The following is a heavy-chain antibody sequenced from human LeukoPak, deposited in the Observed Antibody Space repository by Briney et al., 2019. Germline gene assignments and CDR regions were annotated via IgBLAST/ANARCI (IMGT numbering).Heavy chain of an antibody. CDR1: GFTFSSYS. CDR3: ARGGSGYYY. J-gene: IGHJ4*02. D-gene: IGHD5-18*01. V-gene: IGHV3-48*01. CDR2: ISGSSSTI. Sequence: PGGSLRLSCAASGFTFSSYSMNWVRQAPGKGLEWVPYISGSSSTICYADSVKGRFTISRDNAKNSLYLQMNSLRAEDTAVYYCARGGSGYYYWGQGTLVTVSS.